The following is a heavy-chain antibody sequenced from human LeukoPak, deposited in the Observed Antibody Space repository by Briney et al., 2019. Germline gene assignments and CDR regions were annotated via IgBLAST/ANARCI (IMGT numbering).Heavy chain of an antibody. CDR2: SYVSGNT. Sequence: KPSETLSLTCTVSGGSISSYYWSWIRQPAGKGLEWIGRSYVSGNTYYNPSLKSRVTMSVDTSKNQFSLKLRSVTAADTAVYYCARDLRGVHIVEFFDVWGRGTLVTVSS. V-gene: IGHV4-4*07. D-gene: IGHD3-10*01. CDR3: ARDLRGVHIVEFFDV. CDR1: GGSISSYY. J-gene: IGHJ2*01.